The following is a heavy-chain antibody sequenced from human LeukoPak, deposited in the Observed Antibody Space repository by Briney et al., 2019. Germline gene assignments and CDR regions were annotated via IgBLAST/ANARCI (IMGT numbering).Heavy chain of an antibody. CDR3: AREGRGGHNFDY. D-gene: IGHD2-15*01. V-gene: IGHV4-34*01. J-gene: IGHJ4*02. Sequence: SEPLSLTCAVSDESFSGYYWNWIRQPPGRGLEWIGEINYSGSTQYHPSLKSRVSMSVDKSKKQVSLKLSSVTVADTAVYYCAREGRGGHNFDYWGQGTLAIVSS. CDR1: DESFSGYY. CDR2: INYSGST.